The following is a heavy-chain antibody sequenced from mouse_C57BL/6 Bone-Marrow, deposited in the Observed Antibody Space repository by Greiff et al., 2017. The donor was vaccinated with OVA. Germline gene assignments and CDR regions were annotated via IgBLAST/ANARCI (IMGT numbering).Heavy chain of an antibody. Sequence: QVQLKESGAELVRPGASVTLSCKASGYTFTDYEMHWVKQTPVHGLEWIGAIDPETGGTAYNQKFKGKAILTADKSSSTAYMELRSLTSEDSAVYYCTRGLLLADYAMDYWGQGTSVTVSS. J-gene: IGHJ4*01. D-gene: IGHD2-1*01. CDR3: TRGLLLADYAMDY. V-gene: IGHV1-15*01. CDR1: GYTFTDYE. CDR2: IDPETGGT.